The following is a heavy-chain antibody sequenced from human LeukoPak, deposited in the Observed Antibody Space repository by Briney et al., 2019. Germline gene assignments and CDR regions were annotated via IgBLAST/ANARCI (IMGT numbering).Heavy chain of an antibody. Sequence: GGSLRLSCAASGFTFSSYAMSWVRQAPGKGLEWVSAISGSGGSTYYADSVKGRFTISRDNSKNTLYLQMNSLRAEDTAVYYCAGFAYYYDSSGYYGHDYWGQGTLVTVSS. J-gene: IGHJ4*02. D-gene: IGHD3-22*01. V-gene: IGHV3-23*01. CDR2: ISGSGGST. CDR3: AGFAYYYDSSGYYGHDY. CDR1: GFTFSSYA.